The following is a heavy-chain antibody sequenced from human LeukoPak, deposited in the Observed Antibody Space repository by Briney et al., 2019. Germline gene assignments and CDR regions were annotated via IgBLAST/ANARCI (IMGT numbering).Heavy chain of an antibody. CDR3: ARGQLRYFDWLFRFDY. CDR2: INHSGST. D-gene: IGHD3-9*01. CDR1: GGSLSGYN. Sequence: PSETLSLTCAVYGGSLSGYNWSWIRQPPGKGLEWIGEINHSGSTNYNPSLKSRVTISVDTSKNQFSLKLSSVTAADTAVYYCARGQLRYFDWLFRFDYWGQGTLVTVSS. V-gene: IGHV4-34*01. J-gene: IGHJ4*02.